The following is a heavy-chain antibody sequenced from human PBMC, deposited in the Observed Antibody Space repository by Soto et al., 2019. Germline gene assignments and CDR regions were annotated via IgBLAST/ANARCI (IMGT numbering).Heavy chain of an antibody. CDR2: IYYSGST. Sequence: SETLSLTCTVSGGSISSYYWSWIRQPPGKGLEWIGYIYYSGSTNYNPSLKSRVTISVDTSKNQFSLKLGSVTAADTAVYYCARRNDILTGHLPDWYFDLWGRGTLVTVSS. J-gene: IGHJ2*01. D-gene: IGHD3-9*01. V-gene: IGHV4-59*08. CDR3: ARRNDILTGHLPDWYFDL. CDR1: GGSISSYY.